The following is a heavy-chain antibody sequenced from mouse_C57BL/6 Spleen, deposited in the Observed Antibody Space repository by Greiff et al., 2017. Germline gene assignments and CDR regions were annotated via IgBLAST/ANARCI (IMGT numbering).Heavy chain of an antibody. CDR2: INPNNGGT. Sequence: EVQLQQSGPELVKPGASVKIPCKASGYTFTDYNMDWVKQSHGKSLEWIGDINPNNGGTIYNQKFKGKATLTVDKSSRTAYMELRSLTSEDSVVNDFSRDYGSSCDGYFDVWGTGTTVTVSS. CDR3: SRDYGSSCDGYFDV. V-gene: IGHV1-18*01. D-gene: IGHD1-1*01. J-gene: IGHJ1*03. CDR1: GYTFTDYN.